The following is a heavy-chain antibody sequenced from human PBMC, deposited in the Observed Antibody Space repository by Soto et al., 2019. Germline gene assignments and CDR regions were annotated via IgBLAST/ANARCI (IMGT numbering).Heavy chain of an antibody. CDR3: ARDPSIVVVTGRLYYYYGMDV. J-gene: IGHJ6*02. Sequence: GGSLRLSCTASGFTFGDYAMSWFRQAPGKGLEWVGFIRSKAYGGTTEYAASVKGRFTISRDDSKSIAYLQMNSLRAEDTAVYYCARDPSIVVVTGRLYYYYGMDVWGQGTTVTVSS. CDR1: GFTFGDYA. V-gene: IGHV3-49*03. D-gene: IGHD2-21*02. CDR2: IRSKAYGGTT.